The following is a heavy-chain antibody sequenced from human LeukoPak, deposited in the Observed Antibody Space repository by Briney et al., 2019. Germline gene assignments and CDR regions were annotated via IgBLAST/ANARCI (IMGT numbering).Heavy chain of an antibody. CDR3: AREPDSSSWYYFDY. V-gene: IGHV3-48*04. D-gene: IGHD6-13*01. CDR1: GFTFSSYS. Sequence: GGSLRLSCAASGFTFSSYSMNWVRQAPGKGLEWVSYISSSSTIYYADSVKGRFTISRDNAKNSLYLQMNSLRAEDTAVYYCAREPDSSSWYYFDYWGQGTLVTVSS. CDR2: ISSSSTI. J-gene: IGHJ4*02.